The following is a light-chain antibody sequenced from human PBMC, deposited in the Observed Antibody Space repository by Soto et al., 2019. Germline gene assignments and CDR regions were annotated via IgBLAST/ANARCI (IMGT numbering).Light chain of an antibody. CDR3: CSYTTTGTRV. CDR2: AVS. J-gene: IGLJ3*02. Sequence: QSALTQPASVSGSPGQSITISCTGTSSDIGGYNYVSWYQQHPDKVPKLMIYAVSDRPSGVSSRFSGSKSGNTASLTISGLQAEDEADYYCCSYTTTGTRVFGGGTKVTVL. V-gene: IGLV2-14*01. CDR1: SSDIGGYNY.